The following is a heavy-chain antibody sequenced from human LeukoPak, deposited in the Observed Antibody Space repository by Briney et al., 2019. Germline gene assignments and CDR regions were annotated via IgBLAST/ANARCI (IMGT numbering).Heavy chain of an antibody. J-gene: IGHJ3*02. Sequence: GGSLRLSCAASGFTVRSTFMTWVRQAPGKGLEWVSLIYSGDSTYYADSVKGRFTISRDNSGNTLYLQLNSLRAEDTAVYYCARVRSNYDILTGYYNGDAFDIWGQGTMVTVSS. CDR3: ARVRSNYDILTGYYNGDAFDI. V-gene: IGHV3-66*01. CDR2: IYSGDST. D-gene: IGHD3-9*01. CDR1: GFTVRSTF.